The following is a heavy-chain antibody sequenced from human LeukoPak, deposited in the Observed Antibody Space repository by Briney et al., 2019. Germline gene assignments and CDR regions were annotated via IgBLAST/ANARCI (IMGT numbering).Heavy chain of an antibody. Sequence: SETLSLTCTVSGGSISSYYWSWIRQPPGKGLEWIGYIYYSGSTSYNPSLKNRVTISVDTSKNQFSLKLSSVTAADTAVYYCVRGPYGSGISNWFDPWGQGTLVTVSS. J-gene: IGHJ5*02. CDR2: IYYSGST. D-gene: IGHD3-10*01. V-gene: IGHV4-59*12. CDR3: VRGPYGSGISNWFDP. CDR1: GGSISSYY.